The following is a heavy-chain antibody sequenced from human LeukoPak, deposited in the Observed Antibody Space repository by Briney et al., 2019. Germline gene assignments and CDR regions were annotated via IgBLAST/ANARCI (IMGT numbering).Heavy chain of an antibody. Sequence: SKTLSLTCTGSGGPISSYYWSWIRQPPGRGLEWIGDISNSGSTSYKSSLKTRVTISVDTSKNQLSLKVNSVTAADTAVYYCARDGVRAVGDPGYYFGMDVWGQGTTVTVSS. V-gene: IGHV4-59*01. CDR2: ISNSGST. CDR1: GGPISSYY. D-gene: IGHD3-10*01. J-gene: IGHJ6*02. CDR3: ARDGVRAVGDPGYYFGMDV.